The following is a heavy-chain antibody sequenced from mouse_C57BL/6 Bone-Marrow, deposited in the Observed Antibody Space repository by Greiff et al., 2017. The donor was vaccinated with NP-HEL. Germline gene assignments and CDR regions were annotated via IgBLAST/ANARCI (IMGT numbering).Heavy chain of an antibody. J-gene: IGHJ2*01. CDR1: GYTFTSYW. V-gene: IGHV1-55*01. CDR2: IYPGSGST. Sequence: QVQLKQPGAELVKPGASVKMSCKASGYTFTSYWITWVKQRPGQGLEWIGDIYPGSGSTNYNEKFKSKATLTVDTSSSTAYMQLSSLTSEDSAVYYCAREGGYYDRDYWGQGTTLTVSS. CDR3: AREGGYYDRDY. D-gene: IGHD2-4*01.